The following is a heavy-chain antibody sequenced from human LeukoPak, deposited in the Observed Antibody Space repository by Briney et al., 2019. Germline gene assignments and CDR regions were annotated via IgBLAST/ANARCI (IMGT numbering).Heavy chain of an antibody. CDR1: GYTYTSYG. D-gene: IGHD4-23*01. J-gene: IGHJ4*02. CDR2: ISAYNGNT. Sequence: GASVKVSCKASGYTYTSYGISWVRQAPGQGLEWMGWISAYNGNTNFAQNLQGRVTMTTDTSTTTGYMELRSLRSDDTAVYYCARDTVGTGDAIDHWGQGTLVTVSS. CDR3: ARDTVGTGDAIDH. V-gene: IGHV1-18*01.